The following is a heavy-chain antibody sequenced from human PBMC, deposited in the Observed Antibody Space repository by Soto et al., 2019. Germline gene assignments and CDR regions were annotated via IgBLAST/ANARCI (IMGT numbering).Heavy chain of an antibody. CDR1: GYTFTNYY. CDR2: INPNDGST. CDR3: AREAGGGYLDY. V-gene: IGHV1-46*01. Sequence: ASVKVSCKASGYTFTNYYMHWLRQAPGQGLAWMGIINPNDGSTRYAQKFQGRVTMTRDTSTSTLYMELSSLRSEDTAVYYCAREAGGGYLDYWGQGTPVTVSS. J-gene: IGHJ4*02. D-gene: IGHD2-15*01.